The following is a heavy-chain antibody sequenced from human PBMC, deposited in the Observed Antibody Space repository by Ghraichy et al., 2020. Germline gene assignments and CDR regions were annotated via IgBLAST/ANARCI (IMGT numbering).Heavy chain of an antibody. CDR2: IWYDGSNK. CDR1: GFTFSSYG. D-gene: IGHD3-9*01. CDR3: ARDPPRSTVLRYFDWLLDY. J-gene: IGHJ4*02. V-gene: IGHV3-33*01. Sequence: GGSLRLSCAASGFTFSSYGMHWVRQAPGKGLEWVAVIWYDGSNKYYADSVKGRFTISRDNSKNTLYLQMNSLRAEDTAVYYCARDPPRSTVLRYFDWLLDYWGQGTLVTVSS.